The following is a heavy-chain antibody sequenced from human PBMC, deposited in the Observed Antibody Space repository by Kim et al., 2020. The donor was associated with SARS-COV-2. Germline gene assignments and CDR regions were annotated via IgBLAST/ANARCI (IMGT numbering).Heavy chain of an antibody. V-gene: IGHV3-30*18. CDR1: GFTFSSYG. J-gene: IGHJ3*02. CDR3: AKERARAAHDAFDI. D-gene: IGHD6-25*01. CDR2: ISYDGSNK. Sequence: GGSLRLSCAASGFTFSSYGMHWVRQAPGKGLEWVAVISYDGSNKYYADSVKGRFTISRDNSKNTLYLQMNSLRAEDTAVYYCAKERARAAHDAFDIWGQGTMVTVSS.